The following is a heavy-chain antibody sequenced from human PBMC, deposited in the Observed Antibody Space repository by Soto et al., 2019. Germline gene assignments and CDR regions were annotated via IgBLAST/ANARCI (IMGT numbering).Heavy chain of an antibody. CDR3: VKISGTADGVH. J-gene: IGHJ4*02. CDR1: GFSFSNHW. Sequence: EVQLVESGGGLVQPGGSLRLSCTASGFSFSNHWMYWVRRPPGKGLEWVAYIKQDGSETHYVDSVEGRFTISRDNDKNSRYLQMDSLRDEDTAVYYCVKISGTADGVHWDQGSLGTVSS. D-gene: IGHD2-21*02. CDR2: IKQDGSET. V-gene: IGHV3-7*01.